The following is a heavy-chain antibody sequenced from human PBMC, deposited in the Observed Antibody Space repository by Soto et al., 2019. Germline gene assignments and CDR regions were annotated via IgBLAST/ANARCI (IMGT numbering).Heavy chain of an antibody. CDR1: RYTFTAYF. J-gene: IGHJ4*02. V-gene: IGHV1-2*02. CDR2: FNPNNGDT. Sequence: GASVKVSCRASRYTFTAYFIHWVRQAPGQGLEWMGWFNPNNGDTYYPQMFQGRVTMTGDTSIKTAYMALSRLTSDDTAVYYFARESYNRNYDYWSQGSLVTVSS. D-gene: IGHD1-20*01. CDR3: ARESYNRNYDY.